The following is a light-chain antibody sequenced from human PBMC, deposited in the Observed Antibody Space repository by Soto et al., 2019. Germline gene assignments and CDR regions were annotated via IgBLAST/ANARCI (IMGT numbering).Light chain of an antibody. CDR2: KIS. CDR1: ESLVDSDGNTY. CDR3: MQASQFPRT. J-gene: IGKJ1*01. Sequence: DIVMTQTPLSSPVTLGQPVSISCRSSESLVDSDGNTYLSWLQQRPGQPPRLLIYKISNRCSGVPDRFSGGGAGTDFTLKISRVEAEDVGVYYCMQASQFPRTFGQGTKVEIK. V-gene: IGKV2-24*01.